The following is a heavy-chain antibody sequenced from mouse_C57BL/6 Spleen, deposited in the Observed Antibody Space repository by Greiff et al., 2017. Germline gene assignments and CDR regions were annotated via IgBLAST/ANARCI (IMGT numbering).Heavy chain of an antibody. Sequence: QVHVKQPGAELVKPGASVKLSCKASGYTFTSYWMQWVKQRPGPGLEWIGEIDPSDSYTNYNQKFKGKATLTVDTSSSTAYMQLSSLTSEDSAVYYFARRRVADYWGQGTTLTVSS. J-gene: IGHJ2*01. CDR2: IDPSDSYT. CDR1: GYTFTSYW. D-gene: IGHD1-1*01. CDR3: ARRRVADY. V-gene: IGHV1-50*01.